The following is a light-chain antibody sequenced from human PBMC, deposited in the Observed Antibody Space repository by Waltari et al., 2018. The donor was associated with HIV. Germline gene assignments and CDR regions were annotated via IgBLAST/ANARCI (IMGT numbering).Light chain of an antibody. CDR2: EVN. J-gene: IGLJ2*01. V-gene: IGLV2-23*02. CDR3: CSYAGSSTLEV. CDR1: SSDFGAYIL. Sequence: ALTQPASLSGSPGQSITISCTGTSSDFGAYILLSWYQPHPGKAPNLIIYEVNKRPAGVSIRFSGSKSGNTASLTISGLQAEDEADYYCCSYAGSSTLEVFGGGTKVTVL.